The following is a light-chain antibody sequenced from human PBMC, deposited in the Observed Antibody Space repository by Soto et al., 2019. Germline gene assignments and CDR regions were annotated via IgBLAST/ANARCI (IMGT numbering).Light chain of an antibody. V-gene: IGKV3-20*01. Sequence: EIVLTQSPGTLSLSPGERATLSCRASQSVSSSYLAWYQQKPGQAPRLLIYGASSRATDIPDRFSGSGSGTDFTLTISRLEPEDFAVYYCQQRHTFGQGTKLEIK. CDR3: QQRHT. CDR2: GAS. CDR1: QSVSSSY. J-gene: IGKJ2*01.